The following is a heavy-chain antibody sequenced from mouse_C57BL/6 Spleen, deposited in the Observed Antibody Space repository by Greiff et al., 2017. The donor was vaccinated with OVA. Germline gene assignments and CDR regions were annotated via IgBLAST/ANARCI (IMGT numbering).Heavy chain of an antibody. CDR3: ANYYGSSYVGENFDY. CDR2: IYPRSGNT. J-gene: IGHJ2*01. V-gene: IGHV1-81*01. D-gene: IGHD1-1*01. Sequence: QVQLQQSGAELARPGASVKLSCKASGYTFTSYGISWVKQRTGQGLEWIGEIYPRSGNTYYNEKFKGKATLTADKSSSTAYMELRSLTSEDSAVYFCANYYGSSYVGENFDYWGQGTTLTVSS. CDR1: GYTFTSYG.